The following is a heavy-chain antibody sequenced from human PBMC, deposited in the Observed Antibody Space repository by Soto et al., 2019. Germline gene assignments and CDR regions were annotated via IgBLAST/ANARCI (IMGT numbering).Heavy chain of an antibody. Sequence: QVQLVESGGGVVQPGRSLRLSCAASGFTFSSYGMHWVRQAPGKGLEWVAVIWYDGSNKYYADSVKGRFTISRDNSKNTLYLQMNSLRAEDTAVYYCARGGNVDTAMAIDYWGQGTLVTVSS. CDR1: GFTFSSYG. CDR2: IWYDGSNK. J-gene: IGHJ4*02. V-gene: IGHV3-33*01. D-gene: IGHD5-18*01. CDR3: ARGGNVDTAMAIDY.